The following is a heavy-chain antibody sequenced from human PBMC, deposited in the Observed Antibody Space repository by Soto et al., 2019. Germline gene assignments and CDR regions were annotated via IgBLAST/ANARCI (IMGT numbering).Heavy chain of an antibody. CDR1: GFTVSSNY. J-gene: IGHJ4*02. Sequence: EVQLVESGGGLVQPGGSLRLSCAASGFTVSSNYMSWVRQAPGKGLEWVSVIYSGGSTYYADSVKGRFTISRDNSKNTLYLQMNSMRAEDTAVYYCARAQGYYDSSGGRDYWGQGTLVTVSS. CDR2: IYSGGST. V-gene: IGHV3-66*01. D-gene: IGHD3-22*01. CDR3: ARAQGYYDSSGGRDY.